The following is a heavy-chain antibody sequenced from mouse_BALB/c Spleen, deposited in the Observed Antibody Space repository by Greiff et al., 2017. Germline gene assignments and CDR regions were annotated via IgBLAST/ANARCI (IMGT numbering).Heavy chain of an antibody. D-gene: IGHD1-1*01. CDR3: ARTHYYGSSYYFDY. CDR2: IDPANGNT. V-gene: IGHV14-3*02. CDR1: GFNIKDTY. Sequence: EVQLQQSGAELVKPGASVKLSCTASGFNIKDTYMHWVKQRPEQGLEWIGRIDPANGNTKYDPKFQGKATITADTSSNTAYLQLSSLTSEDTAVYYCARTHYYGSSYYFDYWGQGTTRTVSS. J-gene: IGHJ2*01.